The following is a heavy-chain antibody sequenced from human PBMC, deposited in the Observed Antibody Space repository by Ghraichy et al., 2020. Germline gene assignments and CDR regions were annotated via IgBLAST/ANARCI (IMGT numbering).Heavy chain of an antibody. D-gene: IGHD3-10*01. J-gene: IGHJ4*02. CDR2: LNRDGTTT. CDR3: VKGYYGTGTYDY. Sequence: GGSLRLSCAASGFTLSSSPMHWVRQGPGKGLLWVSRLNRDGTTTRYADSVKGRFTISRDNAKNTVYLQMNSLRAEDTAVYHCVKGYYGTGTYDYWGQGSLVTVSS. CDR1: GFTLSSSP. V-gene: IGHV3-74*01.